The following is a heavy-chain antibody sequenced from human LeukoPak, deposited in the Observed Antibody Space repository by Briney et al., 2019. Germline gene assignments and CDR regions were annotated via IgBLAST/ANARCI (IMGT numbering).Heavy chain of an antibody. CDR2: IYTSGST. D-gene: IGHD1-20*01. CDR1: GGSISSCRYY. V-gene: IGHV4-61*02. Sequence: PSETLSLTCTVSGGSISSCRYYWSWIRQPAGKGLEWIGRIYTSGSTNYNPSLKSRVTIPVDTSKNQFSLKLSSVTAADTAVYYCARGSTRVTGSTGLWGQGTLVTVSS. CDR3: ARGSTRVTGSTGL. J-gene: IGHJ4*02.